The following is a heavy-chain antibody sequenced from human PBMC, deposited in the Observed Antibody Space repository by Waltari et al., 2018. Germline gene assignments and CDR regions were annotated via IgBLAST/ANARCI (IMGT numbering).Heavy chain of an antibody. J-gene: IGHJ4*02. V-gene: IGHV4-39*07. CDR3: ARGSGSSCYSG. D-gene: IGHD2-15*01. CDR2: IYYSGST. CDR1: GGSISSSSYY. Sequence: QLQLQESGPGLVKPSETLSLTCTVSGGSISSSSYYWGWIRQPPGKGLEWIGSIYYSGSTYYNPSLKSRVTISVDTSKNQFSLKLSSVTAADTAVYYCARGSGSSCYSGWGQGTLVTVSS.